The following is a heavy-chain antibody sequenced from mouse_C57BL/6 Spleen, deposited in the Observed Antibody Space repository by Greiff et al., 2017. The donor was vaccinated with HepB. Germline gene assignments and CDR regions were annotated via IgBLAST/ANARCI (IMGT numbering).Heavy chain of an antibody. Sequence: QQSCKASGYTFPSYWMDWVKQRPGQGLEWIGNIYPSDSETHYNQKFKDKATLTVDKSSSTAYMQLSSLTSEDSAVYYCASGTGAMDYWGQGTSVTVSS. CDR1: GYTFPSYW. J-gene: IGHJ4*01. V-gene: IGHV1-61*01. CDR3: ASGTGAMDY. CDR2: IYPSDSET. D-gene: IGHD4-1*01.